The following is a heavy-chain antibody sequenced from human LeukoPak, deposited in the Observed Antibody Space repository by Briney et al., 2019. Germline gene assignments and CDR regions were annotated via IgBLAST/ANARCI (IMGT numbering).Heavy chain of an antibody. D-gene: IGHD3-22*01. V-gene: IGHV3-30*01. Sequence: PGGSLRLSCAASGFTFSSYAMHWVRQAPGKGLEWVAVISYDGSNKYYADSVKGRFTISRDNSKNTLYLQRNSLRAEDTAVYYCARDYYDSSGYYYEYYWGQGTLVTVSS. CDR2: ISYDGSNK. CDR3: ARDYYDSSGYYYEYY. CDR1: GFTFSSYA. J-gene: IGHJ4*02.